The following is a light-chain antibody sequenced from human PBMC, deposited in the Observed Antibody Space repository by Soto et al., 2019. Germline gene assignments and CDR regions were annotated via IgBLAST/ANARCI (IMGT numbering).Light chain of an antibody. V-gene: IGKV1-33*01. CDR1: QDISNY. CDR3: QQYDILQRLT. J-gene: IGKJ4*01. Sequence: DLQMTQSPSSLSASVRDRVTITCQASQDISNYLNGYQQKPGKAAKLLIYEASNLERGFPSRFSASGCGTDFTFTISSLQPEDIATYYCQQYDILQRLTFGGGTKVEIK. CDR2: EAS.